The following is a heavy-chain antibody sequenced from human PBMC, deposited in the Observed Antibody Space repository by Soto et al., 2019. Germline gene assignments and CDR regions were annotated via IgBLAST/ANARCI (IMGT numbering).Heavy chain of an antibody. CDR2: IIPIFGTA. V-gene: IGHV1-69*01. D-gene: IGHD2-15*01. CDR3: ARNPLGYCSGGSCETAYYYYYYGMDV. J-gene: IGHJ6*02. Sequence: QVQLVQSGAEVKKPGSSVKDSCKASGGTFSSYAIIWVRQAPGQGLEWMGGIIPIFGTANYAQKFQGRVTITADESTSTSYMELSSLRSEDTAVYYCARNPLGYCSGGSCETAYYYYYYGMDVWGQGTTVTVSS. CDR1: GGTFSSYA.